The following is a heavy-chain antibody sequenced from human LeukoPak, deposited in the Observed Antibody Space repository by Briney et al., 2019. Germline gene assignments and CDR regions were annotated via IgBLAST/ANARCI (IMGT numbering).Heavy chain of an antibody. D-gene: IGHD6-13*01. CDR3: ASLHGGSSFSF. Sequence: GGSMRLSCAASGFTFSSYWMHWVRQAPGKGLVWVSRINSDGSSTSYADSVKGRFTISRDNAKNTLYLQMNSLRAEDTAVYYCASLHGGSSFSFGGQGTLVTVSS. CDR1: GFTFSSYW. CDR2: INSDGSST. J-gene: IGHJ4*02. V-gene: IGHV3-74*01.